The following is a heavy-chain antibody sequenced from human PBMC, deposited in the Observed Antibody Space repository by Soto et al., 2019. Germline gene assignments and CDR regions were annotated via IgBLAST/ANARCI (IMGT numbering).Heavy chain of an antibody. V-gene: IGHV3-74*02. J-gene: IGHJ6*03. CDR3: ARGDCVGGTCSSLAGSFYYYMDV. D-gene: IGHD2-15*01. Sequence: EVQLVESGGGLVQPGGSLRLSCAASGFTFSNYWMYWVRQAPGKGLEWVSRINSDGSVSSHADSVRGRLTISRDNVNRHLYRHREILRAEDTAVYFCARGDCVGGTCSSLAGSFYYYMDVWGKGTTVTVFS. CDR1: GFTFSNYW. CDR2: INSDGSVS.